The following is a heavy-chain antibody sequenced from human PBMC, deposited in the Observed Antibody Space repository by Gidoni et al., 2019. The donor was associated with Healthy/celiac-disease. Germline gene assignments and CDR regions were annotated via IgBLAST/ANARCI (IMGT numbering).Heavy chain of an antibody. CDR3: ARGVEYGDYASYFDY. CDR1: GSSFTSYW. Sequence: EVQLVQSGAEVKKPGESLRISCKGSGSSFTSYWISWVRQMPGKGLEWMGRIDPSDSYTNYSPSFQGHVTISADKSISTAYLQWSSLKASDTAMYYCARGVEYGDYASYFDYWGQGTLVTVSS. D-gene: IGHD4-17*01. J-gene: IGHJ4*02. CDR2: IDPSDSYT. V-gene: IGHV5-10-1*03.